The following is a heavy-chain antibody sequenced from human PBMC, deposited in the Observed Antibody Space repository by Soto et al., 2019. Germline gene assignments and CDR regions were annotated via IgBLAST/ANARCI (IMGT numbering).Heavy chain of an antibody. CDR2: LSGGGANT. J-gene: IGHJ4*02. V-gene: IGHV3-23*01. D-gene: IGHD5-12*01. CDR3: ARWDGYGDE. CDR1: GFTFSTYS. Sequence: EVPLLESGGGLVQPGGSLRLSCAASGFTFSTYSMAWVRQAPGKGLAWVSGLSGGGANTFYADSVRGRFTISVDNSRNTVYLQMNSLRVEDTAVYYCARWDGYGDEWGQGTLVTVSS.